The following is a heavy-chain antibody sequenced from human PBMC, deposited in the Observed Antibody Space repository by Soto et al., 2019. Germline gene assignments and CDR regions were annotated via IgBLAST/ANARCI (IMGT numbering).Heavy chain of an antibody. CDR2: IYYSGST. V-gene: IGHV4-31*03. Sequence: PSETLSLTCTASGGSISSGGYYWSWMRQHPGKGLEWIGYIYYSGSTYYNPSLKSRVTISVDTSNNQFSLQLSSVTAADTAVYYCARTPPLGYFDYWGQGTLVTVSS. J-gene: IGHJ4*02. CDR3: ARTPPLGYFDY. CDR1: GGSISSGGYY.